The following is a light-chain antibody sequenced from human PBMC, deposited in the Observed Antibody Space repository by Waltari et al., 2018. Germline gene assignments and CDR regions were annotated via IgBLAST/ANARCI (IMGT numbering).Light chain of an antibody. V-gene: IGLV1-44*01. CDR3: ASWDDSLNGHWV. CDR1: ASNIGGNL. Sequence: QSALTQPPSASGTPGQRVTISCSGSASNIGGNLVNWYQQLPGKAPKLLIYRSDLRPSGVPDRFSGSKSGTSASLAISGLQSEDEADYFCASWDDSLNGHWVFGGGTKVTVL. J-gene: IGLJ3*02. CDR2: RSD.